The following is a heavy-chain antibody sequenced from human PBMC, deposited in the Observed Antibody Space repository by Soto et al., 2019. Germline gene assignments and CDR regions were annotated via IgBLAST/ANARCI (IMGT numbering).Heavy chain of an antibody. CDR1: GFTFSNAW. Sequence: EVQLVESGGGLVKPGGSLRLSCAASGFTFSNAWMNWVRQAPGKGLEWVGRIKSKTDGGTTDYAAPVKGRFTISRDDSTTTLYLQMNSLKTEDTAVYYCTTGDYYDSSANGRVDYWGQGTLVTVSS. D-gene: IGHD3-22*01. CDR3: TTGDYYDSSANGRVDY. V-gene: IGHV3-15*07. J-gene: IGHJ4*02. CDR2: IKSKTDGGTT.